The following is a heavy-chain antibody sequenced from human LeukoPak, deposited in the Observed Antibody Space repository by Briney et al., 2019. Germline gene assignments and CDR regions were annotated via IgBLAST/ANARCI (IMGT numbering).Heavy chain of an antibody. CDR1: GGSISSDY. Sequence: SETLSLTCTVSGGSISSDYWNWIRQPPGKGLEWIGYIYYTGSTNYNPSLKSRVTISVDTSKNQFSLKLSSVTAADTAVYYCARVGYSGYDYRGYFDYWGQGTLVTVSS. CDR2: IYYTGST. D-gene: IGHD5-12*01. J-gene: IGHJ4*02. V-gene: IGHV4-59*12. CDR3: ARVGYSGYDYRGYFDY.